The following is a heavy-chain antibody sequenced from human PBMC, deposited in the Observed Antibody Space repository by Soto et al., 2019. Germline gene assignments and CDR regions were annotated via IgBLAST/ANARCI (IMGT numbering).Heavy chain of an antibody. CDR2: MNPNTGNI. CDR1: GYTFTSSD. D-gene: IGHD1-26*01. V-gene: IGHV1-8*01. J-gene: IGHJ4*02. CDR3: ARGRIVGAAFDY. Sequence: QVQLVQSGAEVKKSGASVKVSCKASGYTFTSSDINWVRQATGQGLEWMGWMNPNTGNIGYTQRFQCRVSMNRNISITTAYMGLSGLESDDTAVYYCARGRIVGAAFDYWGQGTLVTVSS.